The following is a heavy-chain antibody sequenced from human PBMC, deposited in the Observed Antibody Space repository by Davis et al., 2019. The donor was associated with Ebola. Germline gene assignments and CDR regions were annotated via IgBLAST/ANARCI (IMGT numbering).Heavy chain of an antibody. CDR3: ARDRPLDFFFGDYYGMDV. CDR1: GFTFSSYG. D-gene: IGHD3-16*01. J-gene: IGHJ6*02. V-gene: IGHV3-33*05. CDR2: ISYDGSNK. Sequence: PGGSLRLSCAASGFTFSSYGMHWVRQAPGKGLEWVAVISYDGSNKYYADSVKGRFTISRDNAKNSLFLQMDSLRAEDTAVYYCARDRPLDFFFGDYYGMDVWGQGTTVTVS.